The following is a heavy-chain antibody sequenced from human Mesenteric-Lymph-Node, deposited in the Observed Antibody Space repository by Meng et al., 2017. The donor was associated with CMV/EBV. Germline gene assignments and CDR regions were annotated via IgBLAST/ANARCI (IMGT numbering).Heavy chain of an antibody. CDR1: GFTFSDYY. CDR3: ARDRPGMDV. J-gene: IGHJ6*02. V-gene: IGHV3-21*01. CDR2: ISSSSTYI. Sequence: WGSLRLSCAASGFTFSDYYMSWVRQAPGKGLEWVSSISSSSTYIYDVDSVQGRFTIARDNAKNSLYLQMNSLRAEDTAVYYCARDRPGMDVWGQGTTVTVSS.